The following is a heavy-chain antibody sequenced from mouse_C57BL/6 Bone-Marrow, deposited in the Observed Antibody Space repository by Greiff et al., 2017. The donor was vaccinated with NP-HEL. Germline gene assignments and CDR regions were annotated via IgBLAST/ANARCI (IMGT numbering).Heavy chain of an antibody. V-gene: IGHV1-72*01. CDR1: GYTFTSYW. D-gene: IGHD1-1*01. CDR2: IDPNSGGT. Sequence: VQLQQSGAELVKPGASVKLSCKASGYTFTSYWMHWVKQRPGRGLEWIGRIDPNSGGTKYNEKFKSKATLTVDKPSSTAYMQLSSLTSEDSAVYYCARSYYGSSYGYWYFDVWGTGTTVTVSS. J-gene: IGHJ1*03. CDR3: ARSYYGSSYGYWYFDV.